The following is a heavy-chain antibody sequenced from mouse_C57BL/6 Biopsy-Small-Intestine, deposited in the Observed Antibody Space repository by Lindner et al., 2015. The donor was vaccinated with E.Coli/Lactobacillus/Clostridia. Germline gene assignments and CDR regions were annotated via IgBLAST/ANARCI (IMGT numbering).Heavy chain of an antibody. CDR1: GYAFSSSW. V-gene: IGHV1-82*01. CDR2: IYPGDGDT. CDR3: ARLTTVVAPYAMDY. Sequence: VQLQESGPELVKPGASVKISCKASGYAFSSSWMNWVKQRPGKGLEWIGRIYPGDGDTNYNGKFKGKATLTADKSSSTAYMQLSSLTSEDSAVYFCARLTTVVAPYAMDYWGQGTSVTVSS. D-gene: IGHD1-1*01. J-gene: IGHJ4*01.